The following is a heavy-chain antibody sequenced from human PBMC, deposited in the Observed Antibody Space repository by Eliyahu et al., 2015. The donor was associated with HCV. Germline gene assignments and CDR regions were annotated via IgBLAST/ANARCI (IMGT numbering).Heavy chain of an antibody. J-gene: IGHJ4*02. CDR1: GYTFTSYH. D-gene: IGHD1-1*01. Sequence: QVQLVQSGAEVKKPGASVKVSCKASGYTFTSYHMHWVRQAPRQGLEVEGINHPRCGSTTYAQKFRGRVTMTRDTPTSTVYMELSSLRSEDTAVYYCARDAGGVNYIDYWGQGTLVTVSS. CDR3: ARDAGGVNYIDY. V-gene: IGHV1-46*01. CDR2: NHPRCGST.